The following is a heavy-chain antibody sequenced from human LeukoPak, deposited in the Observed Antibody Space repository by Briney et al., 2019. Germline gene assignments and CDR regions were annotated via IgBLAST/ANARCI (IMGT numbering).Heavy chain of an antibody. CDR1: GFTFSSYA. CDR2: ISGSSIST. V-gene: IGHV3-23*01. CDR3: AKVKVATFYFDY. Sequence: PGGSLRLSCAASGFTFSSYAMHWVRQAPGKGLEWVSTISGSSISTYYADSVKGRFTISRDNSKNTLFLQMNSLRAEDTALYYCAKVKVATFYFDYWGLGTLVTVSS. D-gene: IGHD5-12*01. J-gene: IGHJ4*02.